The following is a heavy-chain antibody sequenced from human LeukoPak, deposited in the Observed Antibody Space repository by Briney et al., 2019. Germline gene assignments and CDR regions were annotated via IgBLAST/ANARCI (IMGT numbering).Heavy chain of an antibody. Sequence: SETLSLTCSVSIGSISSYYWSWIRQPPGKGLEWIGYIYYSGSTYYNPSLKSRVTISVDTSKNQFSLKLSSVTAADTAVYYCARETYYYGSGSYVGYYYYYMDVWGKGTTVTISS. D-gene: IGHD3-10*01. V-gene: IGHV4-59*01. J-gene: IGHJ6*03. CDR3: ARETYYYGSGSYVGYYYYYMDV. CDR2: IYYSGST. CDR1: IGSISSYY.